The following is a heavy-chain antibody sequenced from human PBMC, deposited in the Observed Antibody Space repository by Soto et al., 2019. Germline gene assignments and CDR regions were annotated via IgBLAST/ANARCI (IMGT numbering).Heavy chain of an antibody. D-gene: IGHD6-13*01. V-gene: IGHV3-23*01. Sequence: EVQLLESGGGLVQPGGSLRLSCAGSGFTFSSCAVSWVRRAPGKGLEWVSVISGSGASTFYADSVKGRFTISRDNFKNNLYLQMNSLTAADTAVYYCAKGTVGSTLQPYYFDSWGQGTLVTVSS. CDR1: GFTFSSCA. J-gene: IGHJ4*02. CDR3: AKGTVGSTLQPYYFDS. CDR2: ISGSGAST.